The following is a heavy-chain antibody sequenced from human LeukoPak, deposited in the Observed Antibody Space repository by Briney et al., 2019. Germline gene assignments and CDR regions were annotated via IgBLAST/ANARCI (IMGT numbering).Heavy chain of an antibody. J-gene: IGHJ4*02. V-gene: IGHV1-69*05. CDR1: GGTFSSYA. Sequence: ASVKVSCKASGGTFSSYAISWVRQAPGQGLEWMGGTIPIFGTANYAQKFQGRVTITTDESTSTAYMELSSLRSEDTAVYYCARGTLPEIVGATTPDYWGQGTLVTVSS. CDR2: TIPIFGTA. CDR3: ARGTLPEIVGATTPDY. D-gene: IGHD1-26*01.